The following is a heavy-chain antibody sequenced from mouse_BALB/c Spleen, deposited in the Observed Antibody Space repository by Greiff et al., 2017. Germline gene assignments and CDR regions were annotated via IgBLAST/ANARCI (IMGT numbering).Heavy chain of an antibody. V-gene: IGHV5-6*01. Sequence: EVMLVESGGDLVKPGGSLKLSCAASGFTFSSYGMSWVRQTPDKRLEWVATISSGGSYTYYPDSVKGRFTISRDNAKNTLYLQMSSLKSEDTAMYYCARGKADWGQGTLVTVSA. CDR2: ISSGGSYT. J-gene: IGHJ3*01. CDR3: ARGKAD. CDR1: GFTFSSYG.